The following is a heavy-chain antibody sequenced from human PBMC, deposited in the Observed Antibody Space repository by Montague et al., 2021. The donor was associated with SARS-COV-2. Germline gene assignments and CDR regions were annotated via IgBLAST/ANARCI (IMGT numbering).Heavy chain of an antibody. Sequence: SETLSLTCTVSGGSISSSSYYWGWIRQPPGKGLEWIGSIYYSGSTYYNPSLKSRVTISVDTSKNQFSLKLSSVTAADTAVYYCSRDKAEYIVVVPACPLAYGIDVWGQGTTVTVSS. CDR3: SRDKAEYIVVVPACPLAYGIDV. D-gene: IGHD2-2*01. CDR2: IYYSGST. J-gene: IGHJ6*02. V-gene: IGHV4-39*07. CDR1: GGSISSSSYY.